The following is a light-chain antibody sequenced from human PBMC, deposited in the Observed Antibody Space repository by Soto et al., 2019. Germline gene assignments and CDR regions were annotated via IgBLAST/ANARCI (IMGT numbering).Light chain of an antibody. CDR2: GTS. Sequence: SFLTQSPATLSLSPGERATVSCRASQTAISDYLAWYQQKPGQAPRLLIYGTSSRASGVPDRFSGSTSGTDFILTINSLASEAFAVYYCQQGFTFGPETRVD. V-gene: IGKV3-20*01. J-gene: IGKJ3*01. CDR3: QQGFT. CDR1: QTAISDY.